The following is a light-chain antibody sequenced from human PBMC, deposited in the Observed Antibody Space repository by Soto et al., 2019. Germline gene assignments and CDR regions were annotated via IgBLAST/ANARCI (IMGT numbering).Light chain of an antibody. CDR2: AAS. CDR3: QQSYSIPRT. Sequence: DIQMTQSPSSLSASVGDRVTITCRASQSISIYLNWYQQKPGKAPKLLIYAASSLQSGVPSRFSGSGSGTDFTLTISSLQPEDFATCYCQQSYSIPRTFGGGTKV. V-gene: IGKV1-39*01. CDR1: QSISIY. J-gene: IGKJ4*01.